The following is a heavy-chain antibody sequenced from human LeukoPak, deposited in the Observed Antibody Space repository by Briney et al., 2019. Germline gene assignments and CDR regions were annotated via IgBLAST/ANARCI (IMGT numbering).Heavy chain of an antibody. J-gene: IGHJ6*02. D-gene: IGHD5-12*01. V-gene: IGHV1-69*02. CDR3: AKAYNSGYYGTFYYGMDV. Sequence: ASVKVSCKASGGTFSSYSFTWVRQAPGQGLEWMGKIIPTLNLAHYAQRFQGRVTITADKSTSTAYMELRSLRSEDTAIYYCAKAYNSGYYGTFYYGMDVWGPGTTVTVSS. CDR2: IIPTLNLA. CDR1: GGTFSSYS.